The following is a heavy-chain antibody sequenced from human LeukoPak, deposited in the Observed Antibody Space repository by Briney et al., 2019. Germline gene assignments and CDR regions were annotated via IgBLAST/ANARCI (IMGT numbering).Heavy chain of an antibody. CDR2: INPNSGGT. CDR3: ARARTGYCSSTSCSNWFDP. Sequence: ASVKVSCKASGYTFTDYYIHWVRQAPGQGLEWMGRINPNSGGTNYAQKFQGRVTITADESTSTAYMELSSLRSEDTAVYYCARARTGYCSSTSCSNWFDPWGQGTLVTVSS. D-gene: IGHD2-2*01. J-gene: IGHJ5*02. CDR1: GYTFTDYY. V-gene: IGHV1-2*06.